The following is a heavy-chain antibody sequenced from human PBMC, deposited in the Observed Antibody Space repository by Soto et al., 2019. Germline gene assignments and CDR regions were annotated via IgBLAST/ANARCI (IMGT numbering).Heavy chain of an antibody. CDR3: ARDVTYYYDSSGYPSSQAP. CDR2: IIPIFGTA. D-gene: IGHD3-22*01. Sequence: SVKVSCKASGGTFSSYAISWVREAPGQGLEWMGGIIPIFGTANYAQKFQGRVTITADESTSTAYMELSSLRSEDTAVYYCARDVTYYYDSSGYPSSQAPWGQGTLVTVSS. V-gene: IGHV1-69*13. J-gene: IGHJ5*02. CDR1: GGTFSSYA.